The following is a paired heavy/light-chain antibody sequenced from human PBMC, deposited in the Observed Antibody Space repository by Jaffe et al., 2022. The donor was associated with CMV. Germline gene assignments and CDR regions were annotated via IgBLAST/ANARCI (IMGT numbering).Heavy chain of an antibody. CDR1: GASMSTYY. CDR2: VHNSGKT. J-gene: IGHJ2*01. V-gene: IGHV4-59*01. CDR3: ARDPGRGYYSSSGYYYPGDFDL. D-gene: IGHD3-22*01. Sequence: QMQLQESGPGLVKTSETLSLVCTVSGASMSTYYWSWIRQPPGKGLEFIGYVHNSGKTNFSPSLKTRVTMSADTSNRQFSLTLTSVTSADTAVYYCARDPGRGYYSSSGYYYPGDFDLWGRGTLVTVSS.
Light chain of an antibody. J-gene: IGLJ2*01. CDR2: RDT. Sequence: QSVLTQPPSVSGAPGQRVTISCTGSSSHFGARFVVHWYQQIPGTAPKLLIFRDTNRPSGVPDRFSGSKSGTSASLVITGLQAEDEADYYCQSSDTSLSGSGIFGGGTRLTVL. CDR1: SSHFGARFV. V-gene: IGLV1-40*01. CDR3: QSSDTSLSGSGI.